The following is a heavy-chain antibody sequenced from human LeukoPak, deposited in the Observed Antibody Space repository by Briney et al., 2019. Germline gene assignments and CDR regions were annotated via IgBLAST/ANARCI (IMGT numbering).Heavy chain of an antibody. CDR3: ARCDILTGVYYFDY. Sequence: GGSLRLSCAASGFTFSSYSMNWVRQAPGKGLEWLSYISSSSSTTYYADSVKGRFTISRDNAKNSLYLQTNSLRDEDTAVYYCARCDILTGVYYFDYWGQGTLVTVSS. D-gene: IGHD3-9*01. J-gene: IGHJ4*02. CDR1: GFTFSSYS. CDR2: ISSSSSTT. V-gene: IGHV3-48*02.